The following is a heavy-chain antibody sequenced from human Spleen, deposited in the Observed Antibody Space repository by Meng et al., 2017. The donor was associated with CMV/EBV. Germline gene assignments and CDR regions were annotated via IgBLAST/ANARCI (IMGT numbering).Heavy chain of an antibody. CDR1: GGSISSSNL. J-gene: IGHJ5*02. Sequence: LTCAVSGGSISSSNLWTWVRQVPGKGLEWIGEIYHSGSTNYNPSLKSRVTISVDKFKNQFSLKLGSVTAADTAVYYCARAEGGWFDPWGQGTLVTVSS. V-gene: IGHV4-4*02. CDR2: IYHSGST. CDR3: ARAEGGWFDP. D-gene: IGHD3-16*01.